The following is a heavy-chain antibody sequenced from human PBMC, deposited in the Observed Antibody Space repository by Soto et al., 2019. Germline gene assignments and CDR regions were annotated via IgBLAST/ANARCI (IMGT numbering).Heavy chain of an antibody. CDR3: AKDVRSSFRYYYYYGMDV. Sequence: GGSLRLSCAASGFTFSNYNMNWVRQAPGKGLEWVSYISSRSSTIYYADSVKGRFTISRDNAKNSLYLQMNSLRDEDTAVYYCAKDVRSSFRYYYYYGMDVWGQGTTVTVSS. J-gene: IGHJ6*02. CDR2: ISSRSSTI. D-gene: IGHD6-6*01. CDR1: GFTFSNYN. V-gene: IGHV3-48*02.